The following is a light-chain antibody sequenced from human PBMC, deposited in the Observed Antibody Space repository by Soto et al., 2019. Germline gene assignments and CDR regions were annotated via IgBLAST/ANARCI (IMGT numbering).Light chain of an antibody. CDR1: SSDVGDYNY. CDR3: SSYAGSLYV. Sequence: QSALTQPPSASGSPGQSVTISCTGTSSDVGDYNYVSWYQQRPGKAPKLMIYEVSKRPSGVPDRFSGSKSGNTASLTVSGLQAEDEADYYCSSYAGSLYVFGTGTKLTVL. J-gene: IGLJ1*01. CDR2: EVS. V-gene: IGLV2-8*01.